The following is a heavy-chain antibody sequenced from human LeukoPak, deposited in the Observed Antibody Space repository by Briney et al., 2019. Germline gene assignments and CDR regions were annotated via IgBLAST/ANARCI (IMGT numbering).Heavy chain of an antibody. CDR2: ISNDGDT. J-gene: IGHJ4*02. D-gene: IGHD6-19*01. CDR1: GLTVSSNY. CDR3: AGDKTTGGWYEFDY. V-gene: IGHV3-53*01. Sequence: GGSLRLSCAASGLTVSSNYMSWVRQGPGKGLESVSVISNDGDTYYADSVKGRFTISRDTSKNTVSLQMNSLRAEDTAVYYCAGDKTTGGWYEFDYWGQGTLVTVSS.